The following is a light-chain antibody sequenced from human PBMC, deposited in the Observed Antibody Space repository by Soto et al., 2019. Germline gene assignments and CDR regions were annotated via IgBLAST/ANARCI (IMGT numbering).Light chain of an antibody. CDR2: DVS. J-gene: IGLJ1*01. Sequence: QSALTQPRSVSGSPGQSVTISCTGTSSGVGGYNYVSWYQQHPGKAPKLMIYDVSKRPSGVPDRFSGSNSGNPASLTISGRQAEDEDDYYCCSYAGSYTSYVFGNGTKV. V-gene: IGLV2-11*01. CDR3: CSYAGSYTSYV. CDR1: SSGVGGYNY.